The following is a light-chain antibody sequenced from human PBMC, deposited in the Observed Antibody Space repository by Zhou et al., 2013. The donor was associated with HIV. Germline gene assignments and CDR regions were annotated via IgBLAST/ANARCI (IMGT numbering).Light chain of an antibody. J-gene: IGKJ5*01. CDR1: QTVYNY. CDR3: QQRYNWPIT. V-gene: IGKV3-11*01. CDR2: DVS. Sequence: EIVLTQSPGTLSLSPGERATLSCRASQTVYNYLVWYQQKPGQAPRLLIHDVSIRASGIPARFSGSGSGTDFSLTISSLEPEDFAVYYCQQRYNWPITFGQGTRLEIK.